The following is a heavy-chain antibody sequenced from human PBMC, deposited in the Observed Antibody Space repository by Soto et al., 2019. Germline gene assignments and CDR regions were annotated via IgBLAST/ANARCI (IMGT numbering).Heavy chain of an antibody. V-gene: IGHV1-8*01. CDR1: GYTFTSYD. D-gene: IGHD3-10*01. CDR2: MNPNSGNT. J-gene: IGHJ5*02. CDR3: AREGLLWFGELSANHNWFDP. Sequence: QVQLVQSGAEVKKPGASVKVSCKASGYTFTSYDINWVRQATGQGLEWMGWMNPNSGNTGYAQKFQGRVTMTKNTSISTAYMERSILRSEDTAVYYCAREGLLWFGELSANHNWFDPWGQGTLVTVSS.